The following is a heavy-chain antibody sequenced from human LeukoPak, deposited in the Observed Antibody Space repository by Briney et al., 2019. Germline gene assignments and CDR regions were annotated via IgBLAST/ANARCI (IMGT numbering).Heavy chain of an antibody. J-gene: IGHJ4*02. V-gene: IGHV3-72*01. D-gene: IGHD6-13*01. CDR1: GFTFTSYA. CDR2: IKNKANSYTT. Sequence: GGSLRLSCAASGFTFTSYAMNWVRQAPGKGLEWVGRIKNKANSYTTLYAASVKGRFTISRDDSKNSLYLQMNSLKTEDTAVYYCTRLSRYGNRWYYVDYWGQGTLVTVSS. CDR3: TRLSRYGNRWYYVDY.